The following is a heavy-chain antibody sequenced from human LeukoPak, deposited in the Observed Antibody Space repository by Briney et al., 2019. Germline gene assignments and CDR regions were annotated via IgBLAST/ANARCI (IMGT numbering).Heavy chain of an antibody. V-gene: IGHV3-30*02. J-gene: IGHJ4*02. Sequence: GGSLRLSCAVSGFTLNNYDMHWVRQAPGKGLEWVAFIWYDGSNKHYADSVKGRFTISRDNSKNSLYLQMNSLRAEDTAVYYCAKHNGVYGFDYWGQGTQVTVSS. D-gene: IGHD5/OR15-5a*01. CDR3: AKHNGVYGFDY. CDR2: IWYDGSNK. CDR1: GFTLNNYD.